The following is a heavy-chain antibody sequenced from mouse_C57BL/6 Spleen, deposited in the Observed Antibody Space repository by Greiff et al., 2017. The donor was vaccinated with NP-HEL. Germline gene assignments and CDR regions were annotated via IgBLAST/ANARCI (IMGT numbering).Heavy chain of an antibody. D-gene: IGHD3-2*02. Sequence: QVQLQQSGAELVRPGTSVKVSCKASGYAFTNYLIEWVKQRPGQGLEWIGVINPGSGGTNYNEKFKGKATLTADKSSSTAYMQLSSLTSEDSAVYFCARRSSGYSYAMDYWGQGTSVTVSS. CDR3: ARRSSGYSYAMDY. CDR2: INPGSGGT. J-gene: IGHJ4*01. V-gene: IGHV1-54*01. CDR1: GYAFTNYL.